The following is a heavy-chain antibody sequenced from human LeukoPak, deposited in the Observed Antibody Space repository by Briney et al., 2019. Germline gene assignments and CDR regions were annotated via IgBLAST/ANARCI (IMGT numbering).Heavy chain of an antibody. CDR2: ISSNGIDT. CDR3: VKWTNYYFAL. J-gene: IGHJ2*01. D-gene: IGHD2-8*01. Sequence: PGGSLRLSCVVFGFPLSRHGMHWVRQAPGKGLEDVSAISSNGIDTFYANSVKGRFTVSRDDSKNTVYLQMGSLRAEDMAVYYCVKWTNYYFALWGRGTLVTVSS. V-gene: IGHV3-64*01. CDR1: GFPLSRHG.